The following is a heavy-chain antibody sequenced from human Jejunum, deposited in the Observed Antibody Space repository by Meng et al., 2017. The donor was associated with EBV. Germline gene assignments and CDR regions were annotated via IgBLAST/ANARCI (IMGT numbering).Heavy chain of an antibody. V-gene: IGHV3-21*02. D-gene: IGHD3-16*02. CDR3: VRDSSFNVH. Sequence: EVEVVEVGGGLAKPGGSLSPSVAASGFTFMSYSMNWVRQAPGKGLGWVSYISSGSSFIYYADSVKGRFTISRDDAKNSLFLQLNSLRAEDTAVYYCVRDSSFNVHWGQGTLVTVSS. CDR2: ISSGSSFI. CDR1: GFTFMSYS. J-gene: IGHJ4*02.